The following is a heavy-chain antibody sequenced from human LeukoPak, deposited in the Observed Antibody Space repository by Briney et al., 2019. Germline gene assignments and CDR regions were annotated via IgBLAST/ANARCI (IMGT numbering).Heavy chain of an antibody. Sequence: PSETLSLTCTVSGGSVSSGSYYWSWIRQPPGKGLEWIGYIYYSGSTNYNPSLKSRVTISVDTSKNQFSLKLSSVTAADTAVYYCARDHGSYGLDYWGQGTLVTVSS. D-gene: IGHD5-18*01. CDR3: ARDHGSYGLDY. V-gene: IGHV4-61*01. J-gene: IGHJ4*02. CDR2: IYYSGST. CDR1: GGSVSSGSYY.